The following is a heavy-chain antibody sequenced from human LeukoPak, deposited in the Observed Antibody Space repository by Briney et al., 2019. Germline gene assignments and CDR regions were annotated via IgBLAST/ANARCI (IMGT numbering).Heavy chain of an antibody. J-gene: IGHJ4*02. V-gene: IGHV3-74*01. D-gene: IGHD3/OR15-3a*01. CDR2: INSDGSST. Sequence: PGGSLRLSCAASGFTFSSYWMHWVRQAPGKGLVWVSRINSDGSSTSYADSVKGRFTISRDNSKNTLYLQMNSLRAEDTAVYYCAKGPVDLYFDYWGQGTLVTVSS. CDR1: GFTFSSYW. CDR3: AKGPVDLYFDY.